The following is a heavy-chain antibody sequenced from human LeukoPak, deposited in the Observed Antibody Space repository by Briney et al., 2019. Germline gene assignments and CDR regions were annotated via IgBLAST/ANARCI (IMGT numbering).Heavy chain of an antibody. CDR1: GDSLSEVS. CDR3: VTVRSPLRPDWYFDH. Sequence: ASVKVSCKVSGDSLSEVSIHWVRQTPAMGLEWMGGFYPEYDGPIYAQKFQGRITMPEDTSADTAYMELRSLRSEDTAMYYCVTVRSPLRPDWYFDHWGQGTLVTVSS. V-gene: IGHV1-24*01. CDR2: FYPEYDGP. J-gene: IGHJ4*02. D-gene: IGHD3-9*01.